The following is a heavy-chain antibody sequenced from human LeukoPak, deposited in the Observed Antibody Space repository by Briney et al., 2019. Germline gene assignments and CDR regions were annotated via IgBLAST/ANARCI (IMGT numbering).Heavy chain of an antibody. CDR2: IYSGGYT. CDR1: GFTVNINY. D-gene: IGHD6-13*01. CDR3: ASAIGSIWYEFDY. Sequence: GGSLRLSCAASGFTVNINYMSWVRQAPGRGLEWVSVIYSGGYTYYAGSVKGRFTISRDNSKNTLYLQMNSLRAEDTAVYYCASAIGSIWYEFDYWGQGTLVTVSS. V-gene: IGHV3-53*01. J-gene: IGHJ4*02.